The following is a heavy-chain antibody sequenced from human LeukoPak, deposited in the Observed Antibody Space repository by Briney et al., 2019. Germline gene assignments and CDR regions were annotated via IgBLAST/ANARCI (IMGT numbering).Heavy chain of an antibody. CDR3: ARESYSSSWYPQKIDY. J-gene: IGHJ4*02. D-gene: IGHD6-13*01. CDR2: TYYRSKWYN. V-gene: IGHV6-1*01. CDR1: GDSVSSNSAA. Sequence: SQTLSLTCAISGDSVSSNSAAWNWIRQSPSRGLEWLGRTYYRSKWYNDYAVSVKSRITINPDTSKNQFSLQLNSVTPEDTAVYYCARESYSSSWYPQKIDYWGQGTLVTVSS.